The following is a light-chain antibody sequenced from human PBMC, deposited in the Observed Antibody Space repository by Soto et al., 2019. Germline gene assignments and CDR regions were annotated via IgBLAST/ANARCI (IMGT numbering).Light chain of an antibody. CDR2: GAS. Sequence: EIVLAQSPGTLSLSTGERATLSCRASQSVSSSYLAWYQQKPGQAPRLLIYGASSRATGIPDRFSGSGSGTDFTLTISRLEPEHFAVYYCQQYGSSLWTFGQGTKVDIK. CDR3: QQYGSSLWT. J-gene: IGKJ1*01. V-gene: IGKV3-20*01. CDR1: QSVSSSY.